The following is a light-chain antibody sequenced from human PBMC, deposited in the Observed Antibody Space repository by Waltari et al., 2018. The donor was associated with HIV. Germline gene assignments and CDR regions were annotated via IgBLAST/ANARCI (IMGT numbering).Light chain of an antibody. V-gene: IGKV1-33*01. Sequence: IQMTHPPSSPSASVGDRATITCQASQDISNCVNWYQQKAGKAPKLLIYDASSLQTGVPSRFSGRGSGTDFTFTITDLQPEDIAIYYCQQYDRLPITFGQGTRLEIK. CDR1: QDISNC. CDR3: QQYDRLPIT. J-gene: IGKJ5*01. CDR2: DAS.